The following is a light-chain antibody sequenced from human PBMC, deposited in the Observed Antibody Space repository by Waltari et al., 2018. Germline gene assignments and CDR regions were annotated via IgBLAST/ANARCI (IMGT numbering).Light chain of an antibody. CDR1: HIVTPTY. V-gene: IGKV3-20*01. CDR2: GAS. Sequence: EIVVTQSPGTLSLSPGERATLSCRASHIVTPTYLAWFQQKRGQAPRILIYGASTRAAGVPDRFSGSGSGTDFTLTISRLEPEDFAMYYCQQYADSPFSFGPGTKVDFK. CDR3: QQYADSPFS. J-gene: IGKJ3*01.